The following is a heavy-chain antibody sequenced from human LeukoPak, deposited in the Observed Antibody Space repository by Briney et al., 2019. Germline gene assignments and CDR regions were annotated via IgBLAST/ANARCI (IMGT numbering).Heavy chain of an antibody. CDR1: GFTFSSYS. CDR3: ARAFTTVTTIYFDY. J-gene: IGHJ4*02. D-gene: IGHD4-17*01. V-gene: IGHV3-21*01. CDR2: ISSSSSYI. Sequence: PGGSLRLSCTASGFTFSSYSMNWVRQAPGKGLEWVSSISSSSSYIYYADSVKGRFTISRDNAKNSLYLQMNSLRAEDTAVYYCARAFTTVTTIYFDYWGQGTLVTVSS.